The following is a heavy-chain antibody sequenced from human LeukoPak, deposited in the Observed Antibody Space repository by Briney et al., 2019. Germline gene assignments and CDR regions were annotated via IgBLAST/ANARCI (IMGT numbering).Heavy chain of an antibody. CDR2: IYYSGST. V-gene: IGHV4-39*07. J-gene: IGHJ3*02. CDR3: ARGSVLLWFGESHAFDI. D-gene: IGHD3-10*01. CDR1: GGSISSSSYY. Sequence: SETLSLTCTVSGGSISSSSYYWGWIRQPPGKGLEWIGSIYYSGSTYYNPSLKSRVTISVDTSKNQFSLKLSSLTAAGTAVYYCARGSVLLWFGESHAFDIWGQGTMVTVSS.